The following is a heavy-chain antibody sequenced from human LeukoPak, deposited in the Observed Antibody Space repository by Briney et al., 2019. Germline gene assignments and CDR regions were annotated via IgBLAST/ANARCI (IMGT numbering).Heavy chain of an antibody. Sequence: ASVKVSCKASGYTFTSYAMHWVRQAPGQRLEWMGRINAGSGNTKYSQKFQGRVTIARDTSASTAYMELSSLRSEDTAVYYCARDYYYDFWSGLYDYWGQGTLVTVSS. CDR3: ARDYYYDFWSGLYDY. CDR1: GYTFTSYA. D-gene: IGHD3-3*01. J-gene: IGHJ4*02. CDR2: INAGSGNT. V-gene: IGHV1-3*01.